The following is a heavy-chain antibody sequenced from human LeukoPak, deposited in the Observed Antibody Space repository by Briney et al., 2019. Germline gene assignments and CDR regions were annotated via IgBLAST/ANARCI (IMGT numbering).Heavy chain of an antibody. V-gene: IGHV3-23*05. D-gene: IGHD3-3*01. CDR3: AKGDTGVIRRCNLES. Sequence: GGSLRLSCAAFGFTFSNYGMSWVRQAPGKGLEWVSVTDTSGVITYYTDSVKGRFTISRDNSKNTLNLQMDSLRVEDTAVYYCAKGDTGVIRRCNLESWGQGNLVTVSS. J-gene: IGHJ1*01. CDR2: TDTSGVIT. CDR1: GFTFSNYG.